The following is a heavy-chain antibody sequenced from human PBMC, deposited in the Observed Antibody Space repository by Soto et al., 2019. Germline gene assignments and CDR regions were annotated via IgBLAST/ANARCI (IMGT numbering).Heavy chain of an antibody. CDR1: GFTLSSYS. CDR2: ISSSSSYI. V-gene: IGHV3-21*01. D-gene: IGHD6-19*01. J-gene: IGHJ4*02. CDR3: AIQWLVRPQDY. Sequence: GGSLRLSCAASGFTLSSYSMNWVRQAPGKGLEWVSSISSSSSYIYYADSVKGRFTISRDNAKNSLYLQMNSLRAEDTAVYYCAIQWLVRPQDYWGQGTLVTVSS.